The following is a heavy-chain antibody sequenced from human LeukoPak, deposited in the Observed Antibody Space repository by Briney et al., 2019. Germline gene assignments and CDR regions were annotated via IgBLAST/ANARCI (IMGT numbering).Heavy chain of an antibody. D-gene: IGHD6-19*01. Sequence: PGGSLRLSCAASGFTFSSYAMHWVRQAPGKGLEWVAIISYDGTNKYYADSVKGRFTISRDNSKNTLYLQMNSLRAEDTAVYYCARGRQWLVDPIDYWGQGTLVTVSS. V-gene: IGHV3-30-3*01. CDR3: ARGRQWLVDPIDY. J-gene: IGHJ4*02. CDR2: ISYDGTNK. CDR1: GFTFSSYA.